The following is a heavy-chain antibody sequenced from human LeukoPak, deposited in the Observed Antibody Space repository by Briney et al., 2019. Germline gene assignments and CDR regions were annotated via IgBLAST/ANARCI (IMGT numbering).Heavy chain of an antibody. V-gene: IGHV1-46*01. J-gene: IGHJ6*02. CDR1: GYTFTSYY. CDR2: INPSGGST. D-gene: IGHD2-15*01. CDR3: ARGCGGGSCYSGMDV. Sequence: ASVKVSCKASGYTFTSYYMHWVRQALGQGLEWMGIINPSGGSTSYAQKFQGRVTMTRDTSTSTVYMELSSLRSEDTAVYYCARGCGGGSCYSGMDVWGQGTTVTVSS.